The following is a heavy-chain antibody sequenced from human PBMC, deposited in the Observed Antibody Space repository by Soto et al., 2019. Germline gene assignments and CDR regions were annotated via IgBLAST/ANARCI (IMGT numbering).Heavy chain of an antibody. D-gene: IGHD3-16*01. CDR3: AREGGDGVDY. V-gene: IGHV4-31*03. Sequence: QLQLQESGPGLVKPSQTLSLTCSVSGGSINSVNYYWSWIRQHPGKGLEWIGYIYYSGSTHYNPSLKSRVTISVDTSENHFSLKLSSVTAADTAVYYCAREGGDGVDYWGQGTLVTVSS. CDR1: GGSINSVNYY. CDR2: IYYSGST. J-gene: IGHJ4*02.